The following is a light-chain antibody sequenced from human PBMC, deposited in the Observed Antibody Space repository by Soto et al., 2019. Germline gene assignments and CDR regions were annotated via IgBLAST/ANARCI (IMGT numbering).Light chain of an antibody. CDR2: DAS. V-gene: IGKV3-11*01. CDR1: QSVSSY. Sequence: EIVLTQSPATLSLSPGERATLSCRASQSVSSYLAWYQQKPGQAPRLLIYDASNRATGIPARFSGSGSGTDFTLTSRRLQPEDFAVDSGQQRRNFGQGTKLEIK. CDR3: QQRRN. J-gene: IGKJ2*01.